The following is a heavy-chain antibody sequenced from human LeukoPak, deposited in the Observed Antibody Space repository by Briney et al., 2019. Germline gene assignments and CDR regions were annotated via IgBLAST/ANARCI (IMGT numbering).Heavy chain of an antibody. V-gene: IGHV4-38-2*02. CDR3: ARDADYCSGGSCYADY. CDR1: GYSISSGYY. D-gene: IGHD2-15*01. Sequence: SETLSLTCTVSGYSISSGYYWGWIRQPPGKGLEWIGSIYHSGSTYYNPSLKSRVTISVDTSKNQFSLKLSSVTAADTAVYYCARDADYCSGGSCYADYWGQGTLVTVSS. J-gene: IGHJ4*02. CDR2: IYHSGST.